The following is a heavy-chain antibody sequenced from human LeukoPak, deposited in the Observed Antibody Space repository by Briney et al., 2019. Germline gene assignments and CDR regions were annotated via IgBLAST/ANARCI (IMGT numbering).Heavy chain of an antibody. CDR2: IKTKTDGGAT. CDR3: TSTLGY. CDR1: GFTFSNAW. Sequence: GGSLRLPCAASGFTFSNAWMTWVRQAPGKGLEWVGRIKTKTDGGATDYAAPVKGRVTISRDDSKNTLYLQMNSLKTEDTAAYYCTSTLGYWGQGTLVTVSS. V-gene: IGHV3-15*01. D-gene: IGHD1-1*01. J-gene: IGHJ4*02.